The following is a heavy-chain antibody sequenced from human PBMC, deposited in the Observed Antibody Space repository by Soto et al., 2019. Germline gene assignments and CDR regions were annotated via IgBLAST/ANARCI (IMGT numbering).Heavy chain of an antibody. Sequence: SETLSLTCSVSGASIYNLGYFWARLRHPPGQALAYLGYIYKSATHYYNPSFEIRVAIYVYTSKSQFSLNVTSVTAAETAVYFSARVRYCLRGRCFPNRFDSWGQGPLVTV. J-gene: IGHJ5*01. CDR2: IYKSATH. CDR1: GASIYNLGYF. V-gene: IGHV4-30-2*05. CDR3: ARVRYCLRGRCFPNRFDS. D-gene: IGHD2-15*01.